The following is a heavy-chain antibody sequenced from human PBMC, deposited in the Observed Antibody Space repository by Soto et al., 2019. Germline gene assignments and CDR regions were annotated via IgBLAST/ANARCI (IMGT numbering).Heavy chain of an antibody. V-gene: IGHV3-30-3*01. CDR2: ISYDGGHK. D-gene: IGHD4-4*01. CDR3: ARVKTDYSNPGGPFFFYGMDV. J-gene: IGHJ6*02. CDR1: EFTFSSYA. Sequence: QVQLVESGGGVVHPERSLRLSCSASEFTFSSYAMHWVRQAPGKGLEWVAGISYDGGHKFYGDSVRGRFTISRDSSKSTVFLQINSLRPEDTAAYYCARVKTDYSNPGGPFFFYGMDVWGQGTTVTVSS.